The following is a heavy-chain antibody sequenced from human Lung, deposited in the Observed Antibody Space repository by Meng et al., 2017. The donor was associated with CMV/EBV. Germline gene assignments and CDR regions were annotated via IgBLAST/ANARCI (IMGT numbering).Heavy chain of an antibody. Sequence: SXAVSGGSINSDGYDWSCSRQHPGKGLECIGYIHYSGITRYNPSLQSRVALSVDTSKNQFSLRLRSVTGADSAIYYCTRVHILLLAAKLVNNGMDVWGQGXPVTVSS. J-gene: IGHJ6*02. CDR1: GGSINSDGYD. V-gene: IGHV4-31*11. CDR2: IHYSGIT. CDR3: TRVHILLLAAKLVNNGMDV. D-gene: IGHD2-21*01.